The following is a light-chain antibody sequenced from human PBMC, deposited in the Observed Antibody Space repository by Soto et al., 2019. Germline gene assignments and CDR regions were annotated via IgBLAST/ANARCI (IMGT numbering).Light chain of an antibody. J-gene: IGKJ1*01. V-gene: IGKV3-11*01. CDR3: LHRSNWPVT. Sequence: EIVLTQPPATLSLSPGERATLSCRAVQSVRTYLAWYQQTPGRAPRLLIYDASSRATGIPARFSVSGSGTEFTLTISCLGPEYFAVYYFLHRSNWPVTFGQGKRVEI. CDR2: DAS. CDR1: QSVRTY.